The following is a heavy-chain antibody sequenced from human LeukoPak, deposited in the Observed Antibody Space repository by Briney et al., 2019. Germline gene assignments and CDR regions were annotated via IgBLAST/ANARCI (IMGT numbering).Heavy chain of an antibody. Sequence: PGGSLRLSCAASGFTFSSYSMNWVRQAPGRGLEWVSFSSSSSNYIYYADSVKGRFTITRDNANNSLYLQMNSLRAEDTAVYYCARVVAGGFDYWGQGTLVTVSS. CDR1: GFTFSSYS. CDR2: SSSSSNYI. CDR3: ARVVAGGFDY. D-gene: IGHD2-15*01. J-gene: IGHJ4*02. V-gene: IGHV3-21*01.